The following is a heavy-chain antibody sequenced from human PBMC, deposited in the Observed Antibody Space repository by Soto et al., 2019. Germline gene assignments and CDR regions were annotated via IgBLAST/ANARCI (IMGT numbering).Heavy chain of an antibody. CDR3: GRVPDR. D-gene: IGHD2-2*01. J-gene: IGHJ5*02. V-gene: IGHV4-59*08. CDR1: GGSIDTYY. CDR2: IYYSGST. Sequence: PSETLSLTCTVSGGSIDTYYWSWIRQPPGKGLQWIGYIYYSGSTTYSPSLKSRVTISVDRSKNQFSLKLTSMTAADTAVYYCGRVPDRWGQGTLVTVSS.